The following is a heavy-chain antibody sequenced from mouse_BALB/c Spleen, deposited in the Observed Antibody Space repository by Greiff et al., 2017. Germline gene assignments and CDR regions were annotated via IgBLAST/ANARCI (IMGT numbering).Heavy chain of an antibody. CDR2: INSDGGST. J-gene: IGHJ4*01. CDR1: EYEFTSHD. D-gene: IGHD2-1*01. V-gene: IGHV5-2*01. CDR3: ARQGNGNGAMDY. Sequence: EVQGVESGGGLVQPGESLKLSCESNEYEFTSHDMSWVRKTPEKRLELVAAINSDGGSTYYPDTMERRFIISRDNTKKTLYLQMSSLRSEDTALYYCARQGNGNGAMDYWGQGTSVTVSS.